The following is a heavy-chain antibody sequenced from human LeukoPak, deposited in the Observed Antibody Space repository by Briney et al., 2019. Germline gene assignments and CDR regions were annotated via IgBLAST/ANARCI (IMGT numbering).Heavy chain of an antibody. J-gene: IGHJ4*02. CDR1: GFTVSSNY. D-gene: IGHD3-10*01. CDR3: AKEGMVRGVMGY. V-gene: IGHV3-53*01. CDR2: IYTGGST. Sequence: GGSLRLSCAASGFTVSSNYMSWVRQAPEKGLEWVSGIYTGGSTYYADSVKGRFTISRDNSKNTLYLQMNSLRAEDTAVYYCAKEGMVRGVMGYWGQGTLVTVSS.